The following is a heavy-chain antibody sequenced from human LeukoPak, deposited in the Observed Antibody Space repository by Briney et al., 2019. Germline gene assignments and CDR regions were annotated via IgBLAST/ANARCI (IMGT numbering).Heavy chain of an antibody. CDR3: ARDGFD. V-gene: IGHV3-30*04. Sequence: GGSLRLSCAASGFTFSSYTMHWVRQAPGKGLEWVGVILHDGSNKYYAESVKGRFTISRDNSKNTVYLQMSSLRGEDTAVYYCARDGFDWGQGTLVTVSS. J-gene: IGHJ4*02. CDR2: ILHDGSNK. CDR1: GFTFSSYT. D-gene: IGHD2-2*03.